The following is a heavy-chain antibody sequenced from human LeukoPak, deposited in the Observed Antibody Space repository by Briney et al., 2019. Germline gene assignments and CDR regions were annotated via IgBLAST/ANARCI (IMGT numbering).Heavy chain of an antibody. V-gene: IGHV4-34*01. CDR1: GGSFSGYY. J-gene: IGHJ4*02. CDR3: ARVVAAAGNSFDF. Sequence: SETLSLTCAVYGGSFSGYYWSWIRQPPGKGLEWIGEINHSGSTNYNPSLKSRVTISVDTSKNQFSLKLSSVTAADTAVYYCARVVAAAGNSFDFWGQGTLVTVSS. D-gene: IGHD6-13*01. CDR2: INHSGST.